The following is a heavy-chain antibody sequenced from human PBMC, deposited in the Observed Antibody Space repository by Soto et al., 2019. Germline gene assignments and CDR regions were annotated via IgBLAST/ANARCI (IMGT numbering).Heavy chain of an antibody. CDR3: AKAHSSSSYFDY. V-gene: IGHV3-23*01. D-gene: IGHD6-6*01. CDR2: ISGRGGST. CDR1: GFTFSNAG. J-gene: IGHJ4*02. Sequence: GGSLRLSCAASGFTFSNAGMSWVRQAPGKGLEWVSAISGRGGSTYYADSVKGRFTISRDNSKNTLYLQMNSLRAEDTAVYYCAKAHSSSSYFDYWGQGTLVTVSS.